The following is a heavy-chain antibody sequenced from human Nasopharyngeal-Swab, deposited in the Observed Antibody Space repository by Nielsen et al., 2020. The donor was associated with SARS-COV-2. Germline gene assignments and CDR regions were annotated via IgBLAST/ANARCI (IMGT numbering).Heavy chain of an antibody. CDR2: IKTDGSET. D-gene: IGHD6-25*01. Sequence: GESLKISCTASGFTFRSYWMHWVRQAPGKGLVWVARIKTDGSETSYADSVKGRFTISRDNAKNTLYLQMNSLRDEDTAVYYCVGVRGAAAYDSWGQGTLVTVSS. CDR1: GFTFRSYW. J-gene: IGHJ4*02. CDR3: VGVRGAAAYDS. V-gene: IGHV3-74*01.